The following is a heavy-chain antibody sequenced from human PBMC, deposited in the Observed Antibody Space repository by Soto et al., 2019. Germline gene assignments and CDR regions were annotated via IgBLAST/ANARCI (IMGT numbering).Heavy chain of an antibody. CDR1: GFTFSNAW. CDR3: TTEGMVRGNDY. Sequence: EVQLVESGGGLVKPGGSLRLSCAASGFTFSNAWMSWVRQSPGKVVEWVGRIKSKTDGGTTDYAAPVKGRFTISRDDSKNTLYLQMNSLKTEDTAVYYCTTEGMVRGNDYWGQGTLVTVSS. D-gene: IGHD3-10*01. CDR2: IKSKTDGGTT. V-gene: IGHV3-15*01. J-gene: IGHJ4*02.